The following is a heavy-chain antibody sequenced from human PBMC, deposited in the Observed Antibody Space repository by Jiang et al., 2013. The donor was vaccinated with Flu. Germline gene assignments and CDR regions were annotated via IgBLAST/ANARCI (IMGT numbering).Heavy chain of an antibody. CDR3: ARIRDGTASQLNY. Sequence: PGRGLEWMGRIRPDSGGTNYAQKFQGRFAMTTDTPINTAYMELSNLRSDDTAVYFCARIRDGTASQLNYWGQGTLVTVSS. CDR2: IRPDSGGT. V-gene: IGHV1-2*06. D-gene: IGHD5-24*01. J-gene: IGHJ4*02.